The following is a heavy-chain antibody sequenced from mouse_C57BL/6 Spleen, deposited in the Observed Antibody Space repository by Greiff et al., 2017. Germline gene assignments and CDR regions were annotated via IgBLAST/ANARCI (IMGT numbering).Heavy chain of an antibody. CDR1: GYAFSSSW. Sequence: VQLQQSGPELVKPGASVKISCKASGYAFSSSWMNWVKQRPGKGLEWIGRIYPGDGDTNYNGKFKGKATLTADKSSSTAYMQLSSLTSEDSAVYFCASPCCVDYWGQGTTLTVSS. CDR3: ASPCCVDY. J-gene: IGHJ2*01. V-gene: IGHV1-82*01. CDR2: IYPGDGDT.